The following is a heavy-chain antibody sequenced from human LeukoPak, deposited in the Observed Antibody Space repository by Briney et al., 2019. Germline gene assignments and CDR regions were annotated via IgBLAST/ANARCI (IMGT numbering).Heavy chain of an antibody. Sequence: GGSLRLSCAASGFTFSDYCMSWIRQAPGKGLEWVSYISSSGSTIYYADSVKGRFTISRDNAKNSLYLQMNSLRAEDTAVYYCASWPFDMIVVGDFDYWGQGTLVTVSS. D-gene: IGHD3-22*01. CDR1: GFTFSDYC. CDR3: ASWPFDMIVVGDFDY. V-gene: IGHV3-11*01. J-gene: IGHJ4*02. CDR2: ISSSGSTI.